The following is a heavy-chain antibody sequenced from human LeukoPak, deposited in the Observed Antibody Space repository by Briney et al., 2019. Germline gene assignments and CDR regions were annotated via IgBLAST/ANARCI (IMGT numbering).Heavy chain of an antibody. CDR2: INQGGSDK. CDR3: TRDRSLAEDD. Sequence: PGGSLRLSCAASGFTFSCHWMSWVRQAPGKGLEWGANINQGGSDKYYVDSVKGRFTISRDNANNLLYLQMNSLRGEDTAVYYCTRDRSLAEDDWGQGTLVTVSS. D-gene: IGHD1-14*01. CDR1: GFTFSCHW. J-gene: IGHJ4*02. V-gene: IGHV3-7*01.